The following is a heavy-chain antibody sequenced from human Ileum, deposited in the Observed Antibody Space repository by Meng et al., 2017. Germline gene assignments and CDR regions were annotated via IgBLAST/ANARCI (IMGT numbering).Heavy chain of an antibody. CDR1: SGSISSNTY. V-gene: IGHV4-4*02. CDR2: ISHSGSA. J-gene: IGHJ4*02. CDR3: ARHGGYSQDF. D-gene: IGHD4-23*01. Sequence: VQLQEPGPGLVRPSGTLSLTCAASSGSISSNTYWSWVRQPPGKGLEWIGQISHSGSAYYNPSIKSRVTMSLDKSKSQFSLMLTSVTAADTAIYYCARHGGYSQDFWGQGTLVTVSS.